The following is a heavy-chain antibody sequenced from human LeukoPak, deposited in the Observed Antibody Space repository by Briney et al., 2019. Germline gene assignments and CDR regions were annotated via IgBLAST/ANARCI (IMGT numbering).Heavy chain of an antibody. CDR2: ISANNDNT. CDR1: GYTSSSYG. Sequence: GASVKVSCKSSGYTSSSYGISWIRQAPGQGLEWMGWISANNDNTNYAQIFQGRVTMTTDTSTSTAYMELRSLRSNDTAVYYCARDVPGSIGTTARFDPWGQGTLVIVSS. V-gene: IGHV1-18*01. J-gene: IGHJ5*02. D-gene: IGHD1-1*01. CDR3: ARDVPGSIGTTARFDP.